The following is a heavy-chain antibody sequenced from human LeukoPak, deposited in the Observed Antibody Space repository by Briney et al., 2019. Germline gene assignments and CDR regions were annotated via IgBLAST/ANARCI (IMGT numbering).Heavy chain of an antibody. J-gene: IGHJ1*01. V-gene: IGHV5-51*01. CDR3: ARRGEEGETSEYFQN. D-gene: IGHD3-10*01. CDR2: IYPGDSDT. Sequence: GESLKISCKGSGYKFTNYWIGWVRQMPGKGLEWVGIIYPGDSDTRYSPSFQGQVTISVDKSISTAYLQWSSLKASDTAMYYCARRGEEGETSEYFQNWGQGTLVTVSS. CDR1: GYKFTNYW.